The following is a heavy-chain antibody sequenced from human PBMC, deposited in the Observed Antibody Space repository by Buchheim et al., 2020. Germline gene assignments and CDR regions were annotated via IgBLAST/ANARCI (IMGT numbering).Heavy chain of an antibody. D-gene: IGHD4/OR15-4a*01. Sequence: QVQLVESGGGVVQPGRSLRLSCAASGFTFSSYGMHWVRQAPGKGLEWVAVISYDGSNKYYADSVKGRFTISRDNSKNTLYLQMNSLRAEDTAVYYCAKVNDYEDAFDIWGQGT. V-gene: IGHV3-30*18. CDR3: AKVNDYEDAFDI. J-gene: IGHJ3*02. CDR1: GFTFSSYG. CDR2: ISYDGSNK.